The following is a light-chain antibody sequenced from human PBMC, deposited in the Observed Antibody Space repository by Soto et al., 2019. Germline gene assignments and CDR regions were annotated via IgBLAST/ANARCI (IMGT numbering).Light chain of an antibody. Sequence: QSVLTQPASVSGSPGQSITISCTGTSSDVGGYSYVSWYQQHPGKTPKLMIYEVSNRPSGVAHRFSVSKSGNTASLTISGLQPEDEADYYCSSFSSIAREVFGGGTQLTVL. J-gene: IGLJ7*01. CDR1: SSDVGGYSY. CDR3: SSFSSIAREV. V-gene: IGLV2-14*01. CDR2: EVS.